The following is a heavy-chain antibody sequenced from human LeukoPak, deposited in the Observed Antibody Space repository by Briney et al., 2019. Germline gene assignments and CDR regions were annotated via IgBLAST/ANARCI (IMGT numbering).Heavy chain of an antibody. J-gene: IGHJ4*02. V-gene: IGHV3-15*01. D-gene: IGHD6-13*01. Sequence: PGGSLRLSCAASGFTFSSAWMSWVRQAPGKGLEWVGRIKSKTDGGTTDYAAPVKGRFTISRDDSKNTLYLQMNSLKTEDTAVYYCARGAYSSSWLNFDYWGQGTLVTVSS. CDR2: IKSKTDGGTT. CDR1: GFTFSSAW. CDR3: ARGAYSSSWLNFDY.